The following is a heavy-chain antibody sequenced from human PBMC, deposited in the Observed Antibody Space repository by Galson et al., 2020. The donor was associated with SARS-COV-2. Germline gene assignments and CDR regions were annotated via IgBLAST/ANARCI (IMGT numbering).Heavy chain of an antibody. Sequence: GGSLRLSCAASGFTFSDYYMSWHRQAPGKGREWVSDIRRSGSTIYYADSVKGRFTISRDNAKNSLYLQMNSLRAEDTAVYYCANHLMITFGGVIVIPDAFDIWGQGTMVTVSS. CDR2: IRRSGSTI. D-gene: IGHD3-16*02. V-gene: IGHV3-11*01. CDR1: GFTFSDYY. J-gene: IGHJ3*02. CDR3: ANHLMITFGGVIVIPDAFDI.